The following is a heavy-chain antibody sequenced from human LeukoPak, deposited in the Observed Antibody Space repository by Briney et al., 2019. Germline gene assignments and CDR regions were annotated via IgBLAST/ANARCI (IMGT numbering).Heavy chain of an antibody. CDR3: AKVVAGSCSSSCPLDY. Sequence: PGGSLRLSCAASGFTFSSYGMHWVRQAPGKGLEWVAYIRYDGSSKYYADSVKGRFTISRDNSKNTLYLQTNSLRAEDTAVYYCAKVVAGSCSSSCPLDYWGQGTLVTVSS. J-gene: IGHJ4*02. V-gene: IGHV3-30*02. CDR2: IRYDGSSK. CDR1: GFTFSSYG. D-gene: IGHD2-2*01.